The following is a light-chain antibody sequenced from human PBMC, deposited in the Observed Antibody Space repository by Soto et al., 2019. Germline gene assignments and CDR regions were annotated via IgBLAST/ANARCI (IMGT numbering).Light chain of an antibody. V-gene: IGKV2-28*01. J-gene: IGKJ5*01. CDR2: LGS. Sequence: IVMTQSPLSLQLTPGEPASLSCRSSQSLLHSNGYNYLDWYLQKPGQSPQLLIYLGSNRSSGVPDRFSGSGSGTDFTLKISRVEAEDVGVYYCMQALQTPITFGQGTRLEIK. CDR1: QSLLHSNGYNY. CDR3: MQALQTPIT.